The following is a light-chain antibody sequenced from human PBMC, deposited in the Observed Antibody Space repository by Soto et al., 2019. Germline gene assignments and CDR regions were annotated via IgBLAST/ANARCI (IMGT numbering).Light chain of an antibody. CDR3: QQRSTWPPFS. CDR2: DAA. V-gene: IGKV3-11*01. Sequence: EIVLTQSPATLSLSLGERATLSCRASQRIGSYLALYQHKLGQPPRLLIYDAANRATGIPVRFSGSGSGTDFTLTISSLEPEDFAVYYCQQRSTWPPFSFGPGTKVDIK. J-gene: IGKJ3*01. CDR1: QRIGSY.